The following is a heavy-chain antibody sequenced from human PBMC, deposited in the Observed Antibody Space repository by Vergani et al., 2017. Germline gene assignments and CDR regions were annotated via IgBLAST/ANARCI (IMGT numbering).Heavy chain of an antibody. Sequence: QVQLVQSGAEVKKPGASVKVSCKASGYTFTDYFMHWVRQAPGQGLEWMGWINPNSGGTNYAQKFQGRVTMTRDTSISTDYVALSNLRSDDTAVYYCARVGTSTKRDYFDYWGQGTLVTVS. D-gene: IGHD2-2*01. J-gene: IGHJ4*02. CDR1: GYTFTDYF. CDR2: INPNSGGT. V-gene: IGHV1-2*02. CDR3: ARVGTSTKRDYFDY.